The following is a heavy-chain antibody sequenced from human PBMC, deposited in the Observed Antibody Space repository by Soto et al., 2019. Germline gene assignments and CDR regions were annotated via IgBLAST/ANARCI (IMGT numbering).Heavy chain of an antibody. CDR3: ARGTGRDAINI. CDR2: IRAYDESI. J-gene: IGHJ3*02. Sequence: SLRLSRVAAGFDFRSYEMNWVSQAPGKGLEWVAKIRAYDESIYYADSVKGRVSVSRDNAANSLFLEMNSLRVDDTAVYYCARGTGRDAINIWGQGTMVTVSS. V-gene: IGHV3-48*03. CDR1: GFDFRSYE. D-gene: IGHD3-9*01.